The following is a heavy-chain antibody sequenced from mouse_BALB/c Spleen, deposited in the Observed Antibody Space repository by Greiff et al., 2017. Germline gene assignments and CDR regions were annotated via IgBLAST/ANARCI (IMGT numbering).Heavy chain of an antibody. CDR3: AREGRITTAWFAY. CDR1: GFSLTSYG. V-gene: IGHV2-9*02. Sequence: VKLMESGPGLVAPSQSLSITCTVSGFSLTSYGVHWVRQPPGKGLEWLGVIWAGGSTNYNSALMSRLSISKDNSKSQVFLKMNSLQTDDTAMYYCAREGRITTAWFAYWGQGTLVTVSA. D-gene: IGHD1-1*01. J-gene: IGHJ3*01. CDR2: IWAGGST.